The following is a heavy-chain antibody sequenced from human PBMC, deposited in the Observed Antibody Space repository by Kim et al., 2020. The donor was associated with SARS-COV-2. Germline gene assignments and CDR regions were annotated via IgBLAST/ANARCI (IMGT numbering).Heavy chain of an antibody. D-gene: IGHD2-15*01. CDR2: ISSSGSTI. V-gene: IGHV3-11*01. Sequence: GGSLRLSCAASGFTFSDYYMSWIRQAPGKGLEWVSYISSSGSTIYYADSVKGRFTISRDNAKNSLYLQMNSLRAEDTAVYYCARAGYCSGGSCYSLNDYYYYYGMDVWGQGTTVTVSS. J-gene: IGHJ6*02. CDR3: ARAGYCSGGSCYSLNDYYYYYGMDV. CDR1: GFTFSDYY.